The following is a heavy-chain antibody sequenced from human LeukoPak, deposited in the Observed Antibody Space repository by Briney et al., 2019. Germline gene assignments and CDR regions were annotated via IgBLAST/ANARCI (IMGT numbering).Heavy chain of an antibody. Sequence: ASVKVSCKASGATFSSYAISWVRQAPGQGLEWMGGIIPISGTANYAQKFQGRVTITTDESTSTAYMELRSLRSEDTAVYYCARAVGSHYYDSSGYLDYWGQGTLVTVSS. V-gene: IGHV1-69*05. CDR3: ARAVGSHYYDSSGYLDY. CDR2: IIPISGTA. CDR1: GATFSSYA. D-gene: IGHD3-22*01. J-gene: IGHJ4*02.